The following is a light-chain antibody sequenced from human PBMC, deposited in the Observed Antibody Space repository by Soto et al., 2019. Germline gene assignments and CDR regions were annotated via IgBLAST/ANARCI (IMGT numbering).Light chain of an antibody. Sequence: ETVMTQSQATLSASPGERATLSCRASQSISSNLAWYQQKPGQAPRLLIYGASTRATGIPARFSGSGSGTDFTLTISSLQSEDFAVYYCQQYSSWPPITFGQGTKVDI. CDR1: QSISSN. CDR3: QQYSSWPPIT. V-gene: IGKV3-15*01. J-gene: IGKJ2*01. CDR2: GAS.